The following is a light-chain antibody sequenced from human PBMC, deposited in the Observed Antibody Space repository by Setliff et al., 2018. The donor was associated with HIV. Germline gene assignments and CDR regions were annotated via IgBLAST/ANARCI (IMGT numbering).Light chain of an antibody. CDR1: SRDVGRYDY. CDR3: SSYTSSSTLV. V-gene: IGLV2-8*01. Sequence: QSVLTQPPSASGSLGQSVTISCTGTSRDVGRYDYVSWYQQHPGKPPKLIIYKVSDRPSGVPARFSGSKSGNTASLTISGLHAEDEADYYCSSYTSSSTLVFGGGTKVTVL. J-gene: IGLJ3*02. CDR2: KVS.